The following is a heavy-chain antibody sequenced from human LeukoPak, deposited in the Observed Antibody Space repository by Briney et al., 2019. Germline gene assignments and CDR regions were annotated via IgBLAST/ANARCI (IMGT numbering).Heavy chain of an antibody. CDR1: GFTFDDYA. V-gene: IGHV3-9*01. Sequence: GRSVRLSCAASGFTFDDYAMHGVRPAPGRGREGVSGIRWNSGSIRYADSVRGRFTISRDNAKNSLYLQMNSLRAEDTALYYCAKDSRAYVYCSGSYLPPNPYFDCWGQGTLVTVSS. CDR2: IRWNSGSI. CDR3: AKDSRAYVYCSGSYLPPNPYFDC. J-gene: IGHJ4*02. D-gene: IGHD3-10*01.